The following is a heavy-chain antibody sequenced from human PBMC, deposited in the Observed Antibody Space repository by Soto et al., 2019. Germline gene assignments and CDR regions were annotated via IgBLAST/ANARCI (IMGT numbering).Heavy chain of an antibody. CDR2: ISAYNGNT. CDR3: ARLQTIFGVGQKHLFYS. CDR1: GYTFTSYG. J-gene: IGHJ5*01. V-gene: IGHV1-18*01. Sequence: ASVKVSCKASGYTFTSYGISWVRQAPGQGLEWMGWISAYNGNTNYAQKLQGRVTMTTDTSTSTAYMELRSLRSDDTAVYYCARLQTIFGVGQKHLFYSWGQGTLVTVAS. D-gene: IGHD3-3*01.